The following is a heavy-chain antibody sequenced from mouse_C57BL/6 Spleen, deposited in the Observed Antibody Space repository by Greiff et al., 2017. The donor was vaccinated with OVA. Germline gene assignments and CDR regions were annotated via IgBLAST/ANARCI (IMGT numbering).Heavy chain of an antibody. V-gene: IGHV1-52*01. CDR1: GYNFTSYW. J-gene: IGHJ4*01. CDR2: IDPSDRET. D-gene: IGHD3-1*01. CDR3: ARSGLRDAMDY. Sequence: VQLQQSGAELVRPGSSVKLSCKASGYNFTSYWMHWVKQRPIQGLEWIGNIDPSDRETHYNQKFKDKATLTVDKSSSTAYMQLSSLTSEDSAVYYCARSGLRDAMDYWGQGTSVTVSS.